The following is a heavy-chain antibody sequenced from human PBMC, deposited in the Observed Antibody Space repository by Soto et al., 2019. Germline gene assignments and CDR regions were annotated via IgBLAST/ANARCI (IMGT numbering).Heavy chain of an antibody. Sequence: SETLSLTCAVYGGSFSGYYWSWIRQPPGKGLEWIGEINHSGSTNYNPSLKSRVTISVDTSKNQFSLKLSSVTAADTAVYYCARKVYYYGSGPVYNWFDPWGQGTLVTVSS. CDR3: ARKVYYYGSGPVYNWFDP. J-gene: IGHJ5*02. CDR1: GGSFSGYY. V-gene: IGHV4-34*01. CDR2: INHSGST. D-gene: IGHD3-10*01.